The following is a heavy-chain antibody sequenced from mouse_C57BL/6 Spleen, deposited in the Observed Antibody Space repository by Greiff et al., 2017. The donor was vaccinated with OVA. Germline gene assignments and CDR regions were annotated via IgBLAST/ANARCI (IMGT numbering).Heavy chain of an antibody. CDR1: GYTFTSYW. CDR3: ARSPLLRYFDG. D-gene: IGHD1-2*01. CDR2: IDPSDSSS. J-gene: IGHJ1*03. V-gene: IGHV1-50*01. Sequence: QVQLQQPGAELVKPGASVKLSCKASGYTFTSYWMQWVKQRPGQGLEWIGEIDPSDSSSNYNQKFKGKATLTVDTSSSTAYMQLSSLTSEDSAVYYCARSPLLRYFDGWGTGTTVTVAS.